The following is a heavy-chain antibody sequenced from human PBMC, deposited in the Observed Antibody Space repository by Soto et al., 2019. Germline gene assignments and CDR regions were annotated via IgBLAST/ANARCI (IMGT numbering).Heavy chain of an antibody. CDR2: INSDGSST. CDR3: PRGYYYDSSGYYCPLGY. J-gene: IGHJ4*01. D-gene: IGHD3-22*01. CDR1: GFTFSSYW. V-gene: IGHV3-74*01. Sequence: EVQLVESGGGLVQPGGSLRLSCAASGFTFSSYWMHWVRQAPGKGLVWVSRINSDGSSTSYADSVKGRFTISRDNAKNTLYLQMNSLRAEDTAVYYCPRGYYYDSSGYYCPLGYWGNGTLFTVSS.